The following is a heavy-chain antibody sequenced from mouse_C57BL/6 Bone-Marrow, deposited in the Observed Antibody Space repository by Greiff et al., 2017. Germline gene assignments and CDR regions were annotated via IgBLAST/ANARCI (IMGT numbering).Heavy chain of an antibody. CDR2: IDPENGDT. V-gene: IGHV14-4*01. Sequence: EVQLQQSGAELVRPGASVKLSCTASGFNIKDDYMHWVKQRPEQGLEWIGWIDPENGDTEYASKLQGKATITADTSSNTAYLQLSSLTSEDTAVYYCTTKIYYDYDWFAYWGQGTLVTVSA. J-gene: IGHJ3*01. CDR3: TTKIYYDYDWFAY. D-gene: IGHD2-4*01. CDR1: GFNIKDDY.